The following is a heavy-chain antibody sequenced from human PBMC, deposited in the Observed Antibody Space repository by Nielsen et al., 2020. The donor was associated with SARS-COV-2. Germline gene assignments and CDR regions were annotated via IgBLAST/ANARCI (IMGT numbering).Heavy chain of an antibody. Sequence: WVRQAPGQGLEWMGGIIPIFGTANYAQKFQGRVTITADESTSTAYMELSSLRSEDTAVYYCASLNSDFFLSGPKPHFPDTFDIWGQGTMVTVSS. CDR2: IIPIFGTA. V-gene: IGHV1-69*01. CDR3: ASLNSDFFLSGPKPHFPDTFDI. D-gene: IGHD3-3*01. J-gene: IGHJ3*02.